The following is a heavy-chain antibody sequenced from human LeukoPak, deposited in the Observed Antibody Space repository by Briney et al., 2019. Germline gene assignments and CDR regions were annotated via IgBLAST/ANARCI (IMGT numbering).Heavy chain of an antibody. CDR3: AREGSGPIPFDY. J-gene: IGHJ4*02. CDR2: ISAYNGNT. V-gene: IGHV1-18*01. Sequence: GASVKVSCKASGYTFTSYDINWGRQATEQGLEWMGWISAYNGNTNYAQKLQGRVTMTTDTSASTAYMELSSLRSEDTAVYYCAREGSGPIPFDYWGQGTLVTVSS. D-gene: IGHD3-10*01. CDR1: GYTFTSYD.